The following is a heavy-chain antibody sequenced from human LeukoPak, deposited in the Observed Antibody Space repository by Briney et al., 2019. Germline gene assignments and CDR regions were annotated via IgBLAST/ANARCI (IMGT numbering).Heavy chain of an antibody. CDR2: INHSGST. CDR1: GGSFSGYY. J-gene: IGHJ4*02. V-gene: IGHV4-34*01. CDR3: ARGHVNDYFDY. Sequence: SETLSLTCAVYGGSFSGYYWSWIRQPPGKGLEWIGEINHSGSTNYNPSLKSRVTISVDTSKNQFSLKLSSVTAADTAVYYCARGHVNDYFDYWGQGTPVTVSS.